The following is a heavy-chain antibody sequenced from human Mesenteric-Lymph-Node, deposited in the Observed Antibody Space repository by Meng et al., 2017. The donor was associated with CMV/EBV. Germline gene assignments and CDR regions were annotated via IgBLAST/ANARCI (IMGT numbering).Heavy chain of an antibody. J-gene: IGHJ6*02. Sequence: GESLKISCAASGFTFSSYSMNWVRQAPGKGLEWVSSISSSSSYIYYADSVKGRFTISRDNAKNSLYLQMNSLRAEDTAVYYCARCYDFWSGYYTHYYYYGMDVWGQGTTVTVSS. CDR2: ISSSSSYI. CDR1: GFTFSSYS. D-gene: IGHD3-3*01. V-gene: IGHV3-21*01. CDR3: ARCYDFWSGYYTHYYYYGMDV.